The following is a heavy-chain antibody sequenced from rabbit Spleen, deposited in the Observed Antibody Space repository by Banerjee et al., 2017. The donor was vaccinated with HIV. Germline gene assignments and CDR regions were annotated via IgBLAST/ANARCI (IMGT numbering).Heavy chain of an antibody. D-gene: IGHD5-1*01. J-gene: IGHJ3*01. Sequence: QEQLEESGGGLVKPGGSLVLTCKASGFSLSYNYVICWVRQAPGKGLEWVACINSKSGENVYATWAKGRFTISKTSSTTVTLQMTSLTAADTATYFCARADDGSWLFMDLWGQGTLVTVS. CDR3: ARADDGSWLFMDL. CDR2: INSKSGEN. CDR1: GFSLSYNYV. V-gene: IGHV1S45*01.